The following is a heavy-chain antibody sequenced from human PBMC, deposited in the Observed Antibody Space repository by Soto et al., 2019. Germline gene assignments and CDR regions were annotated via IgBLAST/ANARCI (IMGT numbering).Heavy chain of an antibody. CDR3: ARGPSYSSSWYGFDY. Sequence: EVQLVESGGNLVQPGGSLRLSCVGSGFTFSSHWMHWVRQAPGKGLAWVSRINSDGSSTTYADSVKGRFTISRDNAKSTLSLQMNSLRAEDTAIYYCARGPSYSSSWYGFDYWGQGALVTVSS. D-gene: IGHD6-13*01. J-gene: IGHJ4*02. V-gene: IGHV3-74*01. CDR2: INSDGSST. CDR1: GFTFSSHW.